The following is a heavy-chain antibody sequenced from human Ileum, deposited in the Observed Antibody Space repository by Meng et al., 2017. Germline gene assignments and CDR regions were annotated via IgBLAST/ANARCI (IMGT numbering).Heavy chain of an antibody. CDR2: IYLAGSP. J-gene: IGHJ4*02. V-gene: IGHV4-4*02. CDR3: VRHGGKYFDS. D-gene: IGHD2-15*01. Sequence: QVRLQESGPGLVEPSGTLSFTCTVSGGSISSSFYWSWVRQSPGKGLEWIGQIYLAGSPNYNPSLESRVTISVDKSKNQFSLRLTSVTAADAAIFYCVRHGGKYFDSWGQGTLVTVSS. CDR1: GGSISSSFY.